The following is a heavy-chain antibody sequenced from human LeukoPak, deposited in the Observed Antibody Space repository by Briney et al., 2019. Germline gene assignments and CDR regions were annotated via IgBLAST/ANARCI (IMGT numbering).Heavy chain of an antibody. CDR1: GFTFDRFT. D-gene: IGHD2-21*02. V-gene: IGHV3-43*01. CDR3: AKEVDCPSDCLFFHS. J-gene: IGHJ4*02. CDR2: NRRGHT. Sequence: PGGSLRLSCAASGFTFDRFTIHWVRQTPGKGLEWVSLNRRGHTFYADSVKGRFTISRDNSRNSVFLQMNSLGPEDTALYHCAKEVDCPSDCLFFHSWGQGTLVTVSS.